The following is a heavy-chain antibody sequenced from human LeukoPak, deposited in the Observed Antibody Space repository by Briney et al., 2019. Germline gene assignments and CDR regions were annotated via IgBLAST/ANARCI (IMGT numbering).Heavy chain of an antibody. V-gene: IGHV3-9*01. J-gene: IGHJ4*02. CDR3: SGAGFDY. Sequence: PGGSLRLSCAASGFTFDDYAMHWVRQAPGKGLEWVSGISWNNGIIGYADSVKGRFTISRDNAKNSLYLQMNSLRAEDTAVYYCSGAGFDYWGQGTLVTVSS. D-gene: IGHD7-27*01. CDR1: GFTFDDYA. CDR2: ISWNNGII.